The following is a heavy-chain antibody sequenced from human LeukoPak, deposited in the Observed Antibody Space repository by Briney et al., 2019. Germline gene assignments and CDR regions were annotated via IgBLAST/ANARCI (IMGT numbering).Heavy chain of an antibody. J-gene: IGHJ5*02. CDR3: AGDGGGAIAAATFDP. CDR1: GYTFTSYG. V-gene: IGHV1-18*01. Sequence: ASVKVSCTASGYTFTSYGISWVRQAPGQGLEWMGWISAYNGNTNYAQKLQGRVTMTTDTSTSTAYMELRSLRSDDTAVYYCAGDGGGAIAAATFDPWGQGTLVTVSS. D-gene: IGHD6-13*01. CDR2: ISAYNGNT.